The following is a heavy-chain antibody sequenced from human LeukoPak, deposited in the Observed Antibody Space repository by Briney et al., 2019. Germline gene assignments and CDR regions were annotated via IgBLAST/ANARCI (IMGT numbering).Heavy chain of an antibody. J-gene: IGHJ4*02. D-gene: IGHD4-17*01. CDR1: GYTFTSYA. CDR2: INAGNGNT. V-gene: IGHV1-3*03. CDR3: ARTVTTFHYYFDY. Sequence: GASVKVSCKASGYTFTSYAMHWVRQAPGQRLEWMGWINAGNGNTKYSQEFQGRVTITRVTSASTAYMELSSLRSEDTAVYYCARTVTTFHYYFDYWGQGTLVTVSS.